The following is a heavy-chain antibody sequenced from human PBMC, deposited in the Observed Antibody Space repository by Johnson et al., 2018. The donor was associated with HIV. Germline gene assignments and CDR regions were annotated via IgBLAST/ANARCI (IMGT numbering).Heavy chain of an antibody. CDR2: ISSSGSTI. Sequence: VQLVESGGGLVKPGGSLRLSCAASGFTFSDYYMSWIRQAPGTGLEWVSYISSSGSTIYYADSVTGRFTISRDNAKNSLYLQMNSLRAEDTAVYYCARDPDGTTGTTYPDAAFDIWGQGTMVTVSS. CDR1: GFTFSDYY. J-gene: IGHJ3*02. D-gene: IGHD1-1*01. CDR3: ARDPDGTTGTTYPDAAFDI. V-gene: IGHV3-11*04.